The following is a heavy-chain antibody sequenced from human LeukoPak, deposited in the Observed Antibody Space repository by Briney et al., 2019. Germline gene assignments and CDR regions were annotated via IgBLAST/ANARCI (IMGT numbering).Heavy chain of an antibody. J-gene: IGHJ4*02. V-gene: IGHV4-59*01. CDR2: IYYSGST. CDR3: ARGGGVAGTPYNPYDY. Sequence: SETLSLTCTVSGGSISSYYWSWIRQPPGRGLEWIGYIYYSGSTNYNPSLKSRVTISVDTSKNQFSLKLSSVTAADTAVHYCARGGGVAGTPYNPYDYWGQGTLVTVSS. CDR1: GGSISSYY. D-gene: IGHD6-19*01.